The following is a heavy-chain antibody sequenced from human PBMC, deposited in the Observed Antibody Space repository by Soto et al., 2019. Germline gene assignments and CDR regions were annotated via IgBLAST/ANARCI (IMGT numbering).Heavy chain of an antibody. Sequence: QMQLQESGPGLVTPSGTLSLTCSVSGVSISSINWWTWVRQAPGKGLEWIGEMHPSGGTTYNPSLQNRVTISVDNSKHHLSRTLTSVTAADTAVYYCARCLHCSNGGRFDPWGQGALVTVSS. CDR3: ARCLHCSNGGRFDP. CDR2: MHPSGGT. J-gene: IGHJ5*02. V-gene: IGHV4-4*02. CDR1: GVSISSINW. D-gene: IGHD2-8*01.